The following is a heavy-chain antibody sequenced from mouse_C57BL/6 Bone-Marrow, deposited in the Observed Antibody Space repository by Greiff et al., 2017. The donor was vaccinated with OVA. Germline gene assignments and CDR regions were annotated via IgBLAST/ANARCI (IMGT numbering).Heavy chain of an antibody. CDR1: GYTFTSYW. Sequence: VQLQQPGAELVMPGASVKLSCKASGYTFTSYWMHWVKQRPGQGLEWIGEIDPSDGSTNYNQKFKGKSTLTVAKSSRTAYMQLSSLTSEDSAVYYCARGGSNYRSWFAYWGQGTLVTVSA. D-gene: IGHD2-5*01. CDR2: IDPSDGST. V-gene: IGHV1-69*01. CDR3: ARGGSNYRSWFAY. J-gene: IGHJ3*01.